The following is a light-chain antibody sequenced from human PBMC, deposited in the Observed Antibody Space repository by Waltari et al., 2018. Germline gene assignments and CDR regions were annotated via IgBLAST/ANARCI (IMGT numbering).Light chain of an antibody. Sequence: DIQMTQSPSTLSASVGDRVTITCRASQSIIKWLAWYQQKPGKAPNLLIYKTSTLESGVPSRFSGSGSGTEFTLTIDSLQPDDFATYYCQQYNSYRSFGQGTKVEIK. J-gene: IGKJ1*01. CDR2: KTS. V-gene: IGKV1-5*03. CDR3: QQYNSYRS. CDR1: QSIIKW.